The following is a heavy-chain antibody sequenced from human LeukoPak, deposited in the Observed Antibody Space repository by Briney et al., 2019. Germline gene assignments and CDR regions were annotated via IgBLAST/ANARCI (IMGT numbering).Heavy chain of an antibody. CDR1: GGSFSGYY. CDR2: INHSGST. D-gene: IGHD1-26*01. Sequence: PSETLSLTCAVYGGSFSGYYWSWIRQPPGKGLEWIGEINHSGSTNYNPSLKSRVTISVDTSKNQFSLKLSSVTAADTAVYYCARGVGSGSRLRAGDYWGQGTLVTVS. CDR3: ARGVGSGSRLRAGDY. V-gene: IGHV4-34*01. J-gene: IGHJ4*02.